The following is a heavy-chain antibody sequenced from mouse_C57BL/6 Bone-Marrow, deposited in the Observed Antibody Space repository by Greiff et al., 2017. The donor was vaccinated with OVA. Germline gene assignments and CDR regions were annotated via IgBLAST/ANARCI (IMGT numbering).Heavy chain of an antibody. J-gene: IGHJ2*01. V-gene: IGHV1-4*01. D-gene: IGHD4-1*01. CDR3: AINWVDY. CDR1: GYTFTSYT. Sequence: QVQLQQSGAELARPGASVKMSCKASGYTFTSYTMHWVKQRPGQGLEWIGYINPSSGYTKYNQKFKDKATLTADKSSSTAYMQLSSLTSEDSAVYDYAINWVDYWGQGTTLTVSS. CDR2: INPSSGYT.